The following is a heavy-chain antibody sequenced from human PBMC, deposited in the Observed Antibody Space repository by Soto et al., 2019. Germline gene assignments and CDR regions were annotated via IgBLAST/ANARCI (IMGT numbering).Heavy chain of an antibody. Sequence: ASVKVSCKASGYTFTSYGISWVRQAPGQGLEWMGWISAYNGNTNYAQKLQGRVTMTTDTSTSTAYMELRSLRSDDTAVYYCARNHITYYYDSSGPTTGWFDPWGQGTLVTVSS. CDR2: ISAYNGNT. CDR3: ARNHITYYYDSSGPTTGWFDP. D-gene: IGHD3-22*01. V-gene: IGHV1-18*04. CDR1: GYTFTSYG. J-gene: IGHJ5*02.